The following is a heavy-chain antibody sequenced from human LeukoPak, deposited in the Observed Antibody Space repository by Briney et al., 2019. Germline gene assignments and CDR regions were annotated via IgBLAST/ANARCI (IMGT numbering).Heavy chain of an antibody. CDR1: GFTFTNYA. Sequence: ASVTVSCKASGFTFTNYAISWVRQAPGQGLEWLAWISVDNGNTNYIRNLQGRVTLTTDTSTSTAYMELRNLRSDDTAVYYCARDSWARAYDIDHWGQGTLVTVSS. V-gene: IGHV1-18*01. J-gene: IGHJ5*02. CDR2: ISVDNGNT. CDR3: ARDSWARAYDIDH. D-gene: IGHD5-12*01.